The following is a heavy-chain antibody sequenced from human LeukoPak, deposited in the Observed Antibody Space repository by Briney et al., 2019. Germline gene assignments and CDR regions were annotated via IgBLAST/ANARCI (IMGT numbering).Heavy chain of an antibody. Sequence: SEALSLTCAASGVSISSYDLSWIRQPPGKGLEWIGRIYSNGGTTYNPSLKSRVTTSVGANKNKFSLKLSSVTAADTAVYYCARGQMVRGGMGGFDYWGQGTLVTVSS. J-gene: IGHJ4*02. CDR1: GVSISSYD. V-gene: IGHV4-4*07. CDR3: ARGQMVRGGMGGFDY. D-gene: IGHD3-10*01. CDR2: IYSNGGT.